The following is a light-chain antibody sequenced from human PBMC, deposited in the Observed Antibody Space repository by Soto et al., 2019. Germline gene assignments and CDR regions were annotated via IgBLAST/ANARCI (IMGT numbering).Light chain of an antibody. CDR2: KAS. CDR1: QTISSW. J-gene: IGKJ2*01. CDR3: QQYGRSPFT. Sequence: DIQMTQSPSTLSGSVGDRVTITCRASQTISSWLAWYQQKPGNAPKLLIYKASTLKSGVPSRFSGSGSGTEFTLTISSLQPDDFAVYYCQQYGRSPFTFGQGTKLQIK. V-gene: IGKV1-5*03.